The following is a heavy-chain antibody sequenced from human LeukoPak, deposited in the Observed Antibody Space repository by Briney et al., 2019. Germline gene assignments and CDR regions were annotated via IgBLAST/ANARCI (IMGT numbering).Heavy chain of an antibody. J-gene: IGHJ4*02. CDR3: ARDEMVEMATTV. D-gene: IGHD5-24*01. CDR2: ISSSRSYI. V-gene: IGHV3-21*01. Sequence: GGSLRLSCAASGFTFSSYSMNWVREASGKGLVWVSSISSSRSYIYHADSVRGRFTISRDNAKNSLYLHMNSLRAEDTAVYYCARDEMVEMATTVWGQGTLVTVSS. CDR1: GFTFSSYS.